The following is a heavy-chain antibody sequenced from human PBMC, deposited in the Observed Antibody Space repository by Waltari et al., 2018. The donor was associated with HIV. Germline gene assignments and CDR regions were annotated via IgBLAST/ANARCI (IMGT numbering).Heavy chain of an antibody. D-gene: IGHD1-26*01. CDR2: IKSKTDGGTT. Sequence: EVQLVGSGRGSVTPGGSLRLSSAASAFGFSYAWLNSLRQAPGKGLEWVGRIKSKTDGGTTDYAAAVNGRFSISRDDEKNTVHLQMNSLKTEDTAVYYCTTDLWEGDTLDRNCWGQGTLVTVSS. CDR1: AFGFSYAW. V-gene: IGHV3-15*01. J-gene: IGHJ4*02. CDR3: TTDLWEGDTLDRNC.